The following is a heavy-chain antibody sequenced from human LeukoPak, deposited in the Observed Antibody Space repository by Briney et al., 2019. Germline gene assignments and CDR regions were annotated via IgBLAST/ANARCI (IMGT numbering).Heavy chain of an antibody. CDR2: INHSGST. Sequence: SSETLSLTCAVYGGSFSGYYWSWIRQPPGKGLEWIGEINHSGSTNYNPSLKSRVTISVDTSKNQFSLKLSSVTAEDTAVYYCARDHRFYWGQGTLVTVSS. CDR1: GGSFSGYY. CDR3: ARDHRFY. V-gene: IGHV4-34*01. J-gene: IGHJ4*02.